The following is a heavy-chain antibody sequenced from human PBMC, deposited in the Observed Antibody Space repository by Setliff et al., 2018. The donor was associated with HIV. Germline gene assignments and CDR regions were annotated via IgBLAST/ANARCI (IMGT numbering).Heavy chain of an antibody. D-gene: IGHD3-22*01. CDR1: GYSFTNYW. J-gene: IGHJ3*02. Sequence: PGESLKISCGGSGYSFTNYWIGWVRQKPGKGLEWMGIIYPYDFDARYSPSFQGHITISADKSRNTAYLQWSSLKASDTAIYFCGIYYYETSSYYYDHAFDIWGQGTMVTVSS. V-gene: IGHV5-51*01. CDR2: IYPYDFDA. CDR3: GIYYYETSSYYYDHAFDI.